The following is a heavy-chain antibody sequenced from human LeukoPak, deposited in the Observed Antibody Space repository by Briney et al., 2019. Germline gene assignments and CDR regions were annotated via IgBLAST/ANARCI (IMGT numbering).Heavy chain of an antibody. CDR2: ITSSGSFI. CDR3: ARAPLRDYYGSGIYFDY. J-gene: IGHJ4*02. V-gene: IGHV3-21*01. D-gene: IGHD3-10*01. Sequence: GGSLRLSCAPSGFTFSDYSLNWVRQAPGRGLEWVSSITSSGSFIKYADSVQGRFTISRDNAKSALYLQMNSLRADGTGVYYCARAPLRDYYGSGIYFDYWSQGTLVTVSS. CDR1: GFTFSDYS.